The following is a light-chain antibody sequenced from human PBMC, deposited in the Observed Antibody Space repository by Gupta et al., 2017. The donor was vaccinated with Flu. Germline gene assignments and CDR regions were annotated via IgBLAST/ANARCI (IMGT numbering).Light chain of an antibody. J-gene: IGKJ1*01. CDR1: QRISSK. Sequence: ATLSVSPGERATLSCRASQRISSKVAWYQQKPGQVPRLLIYDAYTRPTGVPVRFSGGGSGTEFTLTINSLQSEDFAIYYCQQYDTWPPWTLGQGTKVEIK. V-gene: IGKV3-15*01. CDR3: QQYDTWPPWT. CDR2: DAY.